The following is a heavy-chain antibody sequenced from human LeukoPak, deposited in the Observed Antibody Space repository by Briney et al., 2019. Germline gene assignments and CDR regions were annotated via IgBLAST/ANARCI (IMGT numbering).Heavy chain of an antibody. CDR2: INPNSGGT. Sequence: ASVKVSCKASGYTFTGYYMHWVRQAPGQGLEGMGWINPNSGGTNYAQKFQGRVTMTRDTSISTAYMELSRLRSDDTAVYYCARTVLLWFGELSNLGYWGQGTLVTVSS. D-gene: IGHD3-10*01. V-gene: IGHV1-2*02. CDR3: ARTVLLWFGELSNLGY. J-gene: IGHJ4*02. CDR1: GYTFTGYY.